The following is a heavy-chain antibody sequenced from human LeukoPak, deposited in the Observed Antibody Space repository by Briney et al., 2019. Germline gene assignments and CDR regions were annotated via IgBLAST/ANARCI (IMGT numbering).Heavy chain of an antibody. J-gene: IGHJ3*02. CDR2: INPNSGGT. Sequence: ASVKVSCKASGYTFTGYYMHWVRQAPGQGLEWMGWINPNSGGTNYAQKFQGRVTMTRDTSISTAYMELSRLRSDDTAVYYCAREGGQLERLGAFDIWGQGTMVTVSS. D-gene: IGHD1-1*01. V-gene: IGHV1-2*02. CDR1: GYTFTGYY. CDR3: AREGGQLERLGAFDI.